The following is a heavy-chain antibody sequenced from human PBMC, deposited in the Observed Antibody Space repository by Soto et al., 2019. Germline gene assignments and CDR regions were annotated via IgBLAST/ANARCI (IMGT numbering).Heavy chain of an antibody. CDR3: VRDGTKTLRDWFDP. J-gene: IGHJ5*02. CDR1: GASISGFY. V-gene: IGHV4-4*07. D-gene: IGHD1-1*01. CDR2: IYATGTT. Sequence: SETLSLTCTVSGASISGFYWSWIRKSAGKGLEWIGRIYATGTTDYNPSLKSRVMMSVDTSKKQFSLKLRSVTAADTAVYYCVRDGTKTLRDWFDPWGQVISVTVAS.